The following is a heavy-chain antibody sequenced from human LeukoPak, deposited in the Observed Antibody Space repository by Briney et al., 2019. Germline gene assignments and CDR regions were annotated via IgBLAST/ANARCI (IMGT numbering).Heavy chain of an antibody. D-gene: IGHD3-22*01. J-gene: IGHJ4*02. CDR1: GFTFSDYY. CDR3: ARASRYDSSGYYPYYFDY. V-gene: IGHV3-11*01. CDR2: ISNSGSTI. Sequence: GGSLRPSCAASGFTFSDYYMSWIRQAPGKGLEWISYISNSGSTIYYADSVKGRFTISRDNAKDSLYLQMNSLRAEDTAVYYCARASRYDSSGYYPYYFDYWGQGTLVTVSS.